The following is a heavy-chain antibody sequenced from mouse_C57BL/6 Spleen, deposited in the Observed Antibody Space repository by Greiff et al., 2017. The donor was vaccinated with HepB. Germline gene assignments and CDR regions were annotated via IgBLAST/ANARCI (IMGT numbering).Heavy chain of an antibody. CDR2: IDPENGDT. Sequence: EVQLQQSGAELVRPGASVKLSCTASGFNIKDDYMHWVKQRPEQGLEWIGWIDPENGDTEYASKFQGKATITADTSSNTAYLQLSSLTSEDTAVYYCAYCDRSPAWFACWGEGTLVTVSA. CDR3: AYCDRSPAWFAC. CDR1: GFNIKDDY. V-gene: IGHV14-4*01. J-gene: IGHJ3*01.